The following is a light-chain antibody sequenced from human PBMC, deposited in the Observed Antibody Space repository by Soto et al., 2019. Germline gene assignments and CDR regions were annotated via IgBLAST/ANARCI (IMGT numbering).Light chain of an antibody. J-gene: IGLJ1*01. CDR1: SSDVGGYNY. V-gene: IGLV2-8*01. Sequence: QSVLTQPPSXSGSPGQSVTISCTGTSSDVGGYNYVSWYQQHPGKAPKLMIYEVSKRPSGVPDRFSGSKSGNTASLTVSGLQADDEADYYCSSYGGSNTFGVFGTGTKVTVL. CDR3: SSYGGSNTFGV. CDR2: EVS.